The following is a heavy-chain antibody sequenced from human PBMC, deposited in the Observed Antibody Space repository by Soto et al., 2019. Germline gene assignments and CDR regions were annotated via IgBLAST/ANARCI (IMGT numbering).Heavy chain of an antibody. CDR2: IKSKTEAGTT. J-gene: IGHJ4*02. Sequence: EVQLVESGGGLVKPGGSLRLSCAASGFTFRDAWMNWVRQAPGKGLEWVGRIKSKTEAGTTDYAAPVKGRLTISRXXSKNSLYLQMNSLKTEDTAVYYCTTDVWTARSTDYWGQGTLVTVSS. V-gene: IGHV3-15*07. D-gene: IGHD1-1*01. CDR3: TTDVWTARSTDY. CDR1: GFTFRDAW.